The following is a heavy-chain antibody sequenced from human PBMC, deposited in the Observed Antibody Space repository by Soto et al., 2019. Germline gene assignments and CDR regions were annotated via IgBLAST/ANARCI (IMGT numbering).Heavy chain of an antibody. Sequence: TLSLTCTVSGGSISSGDHYWSWIRQPPGKGLEWIGYIHYSGRTYHNPSLKSRVTISVDTSKNQFSLKLGSLTAADTAVYYCVRDQGAFYDSSDWSFHYWGQGILVTVSS. CDR1: GGSISSGDHY. D-gene: IGHD3-22*01. J-gene: IGHJ4*02. CDR3: VRDQGAFYDSSDWSFHY. V-gene: IGHV4-30-4*01. CDR2: IHYSGRT.